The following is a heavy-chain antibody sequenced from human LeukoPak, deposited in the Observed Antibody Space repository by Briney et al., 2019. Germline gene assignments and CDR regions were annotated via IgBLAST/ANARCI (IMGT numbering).Heavy chain of an antibody. CDR1: GGSISSSSYY. CDR2: IYYSGST. J-gene: IGHJ4*02. Sequence: SETLSLTCTVSGGSISSSSYYWGWIRQPPGKGLEWIGSIYYSGSTYYNPSLKSRVTISVDTSKNQFSLKLSSVTAADTAVYYCARDPPQSQYNFDYWGQGTLVTVSS. V-gene: IGHV4-39*07. CDR3: ARDPPQSQYNFDY. D-gene: IGHD5-24*01.